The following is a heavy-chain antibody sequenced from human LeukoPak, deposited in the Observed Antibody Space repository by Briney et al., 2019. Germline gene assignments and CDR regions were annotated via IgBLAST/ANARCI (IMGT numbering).Heavy chain of an antibody. Sequence: GGSLRLSCAASGFTFSSYEMNWVRQGPGKGLEWVSYISSSGSTIYYADSVKGRFTISRDNAKNSLYLQMNSLRAEDTAVYYCARSYGDYDWYFDLWGRGTLVTVSS. CDR2: ISSSGSTI. V-gene: IGHV3-48*03. D-gene: IGHD4-17*01. CDR1: GFTFSSYE. CDR3: ARSYGDYDWYFDL. J-gene: IGHJ2*01.